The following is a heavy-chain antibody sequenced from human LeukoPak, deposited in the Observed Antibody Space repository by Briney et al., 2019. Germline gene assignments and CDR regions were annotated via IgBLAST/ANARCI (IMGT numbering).Heavy chain of an antibody. J-gene: IGHJ5*02. CDR1: GGSISSSSYY. CDR2: MYHNGST. V-gene: IGHV4-39*02. CDR3: ARRYYYVSGSYYNHFDP. D-gene: IGHD3-10*01. Sequence: SETLPLTCTVSGGSISSSSYYWGWIRQPPGKGLEWIGSMYHNGSTYYNPSLKSRVTISVDTSKNHFSLKLSSVTAADTAVYYCARRYYYVSGSYYNHFDPWGQGTLVTVSS.